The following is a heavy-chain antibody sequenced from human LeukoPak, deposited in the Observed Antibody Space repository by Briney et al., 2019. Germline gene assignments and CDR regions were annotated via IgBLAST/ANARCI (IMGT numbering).Heavy chain of an antibody. D-gene: IGHD2-21*01. CDR2: IGAHNGVT. CDR3: ARDRVGGDLTGASLY. Sequence: ASVKVSCKTSGYPFDNFGLTWVRLAPGHGLEWLGWIGAHNGVTHSAQSFRGRLAMTTDTSTNTAYLELRSLQSDDTAVYYCARDRVGGDLTGASLYWGQGTRVTVSS. CDR1: GYPFDNFG. V-gene: IGHV1-18*04. J-gene: IGHJ4*02.